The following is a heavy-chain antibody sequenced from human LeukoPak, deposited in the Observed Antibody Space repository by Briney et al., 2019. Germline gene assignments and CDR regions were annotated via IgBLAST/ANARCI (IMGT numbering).Heavy chain of an antibody. D-gene: IGHD2-21*02. J-gene: IGHJ6*03. V-gene: IGHV3-11*04. CDR3: ARDKAEYCGGDCYPYYYYYMDV. Sequence: GSLRLSCAASGFTFSDYYMSWIRQAPGKGLEWVSYINSSGSTIYYADSVKGRFTISRDNAKNSLYLQMNSLRAEDTAVYYCARDKAEYCGGDCYPYYYYYMDVWGKGTTVTVSS. CDR2: INSSGSTI. CDR1: GFTFSDYY.